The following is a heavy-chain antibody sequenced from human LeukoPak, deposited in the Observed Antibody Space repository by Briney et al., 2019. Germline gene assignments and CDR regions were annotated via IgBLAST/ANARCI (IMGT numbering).Heavy chain of an antibody. Sequence: APVKVSCKASGYTFTTYGICWVRPAPGQGLEWMGWISVYNGHTNYAQKLQGRVTMTTDTSTSTVYMELRSLRSDDTAVDYCARDGYCSGGSCYPVAWFDPWGQGTLVTVSS. CDR1: GYTFTTYG. CDR3: ARDGYCSGGSCYPVAWFDP. J-gene: IGHJ5*02. D-gene: IGHD2-15*01. V-gene: IGHV1-18*01. CDR2: ISVYNGHT.